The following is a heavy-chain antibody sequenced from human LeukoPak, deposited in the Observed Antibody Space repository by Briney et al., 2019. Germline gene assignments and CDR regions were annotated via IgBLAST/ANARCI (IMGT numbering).Heavy chain of an antibody. CDR1: GFSLTTSGVG. V-gene: IGHV2-5*01. D-gene: IGHD3-3*01. Sequence: SGPTLVKPTQTLTLTCTFSGFSLTTSGVGVGWIRQPPGKALEWLALVFWNDNKYYSASLRSRLTITKGTFSDQVVLTMTNMDPVDTATYYCAHDYDFIDYWGQGTLVTVSS. CDR3: AHDYDFIDY. CDR2: VFWNDNK. J-gene: IGHJ4*02.